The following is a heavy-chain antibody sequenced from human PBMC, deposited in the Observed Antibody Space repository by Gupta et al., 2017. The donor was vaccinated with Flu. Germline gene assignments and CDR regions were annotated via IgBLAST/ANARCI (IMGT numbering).Heavy chain of an antibody. CDR1: GFTFANAW. Sequence: EVQLVESGGGLVKPGGSLRLSCAASGFTFANAWMSWVRQTPGKGLEWVGQIRRRVDGGTTKYAAPVKDRFISSRDDSKNRVYLQMNSLKSEDTGVYYCTTGIAAGGGYYYYMDVWGKGTTVTVSS. CDR3: TTGIAAGGGYYYYMDV. D-gene: IGHD6-13*01. J-gene: IGHJ6*03. CDR2: IRRRVDGGTT. V-gene: IGHV3-15*01.